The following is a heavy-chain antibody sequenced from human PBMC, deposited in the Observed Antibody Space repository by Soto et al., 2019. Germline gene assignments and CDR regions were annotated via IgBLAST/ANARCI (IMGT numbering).Heavy chain of an antibody. Sequence: GGSLRLSCAASGFTFSSYAMSWVRQAPGKGLEWVSAISGSGGSTYYADSVKGRFTISRDNSKNTLYLQMNSLRAEDTAVYYCAKDGRRSITIFGVAPRGGGDYFDYWGQGTLVTVSS. CDR3: AKDGRRSITIFGVAPRGGGDYFDY. CDR1: GFTFSSYA. D-gene: IGHD3-3*01. CDR2: ISGSGGST. J-gene: IGHJ4*02. V-gene: IGHV3-23*01.